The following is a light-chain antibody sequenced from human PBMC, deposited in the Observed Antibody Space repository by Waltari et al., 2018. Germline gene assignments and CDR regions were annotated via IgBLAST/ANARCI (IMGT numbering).Light chain of an antibody. CDR1: QGLPIW. CDR2: AAS. J-gene: IGKJ1*01. Sequence: DIQMTQTPSSVSASVGDRVTITCRAPQGLPIWIVWYQQQPGIAPRLLIYAASTLESGVPSRVSGSGSGTDFSLTISSLQTEDVATYYCQQANNWSFGPGTKVEIK. CDR3: QQANNWS. V-gene: IGKV1D-12*01.